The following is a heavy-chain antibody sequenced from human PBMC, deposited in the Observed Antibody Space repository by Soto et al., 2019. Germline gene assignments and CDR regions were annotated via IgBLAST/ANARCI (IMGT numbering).Heavy chain of an antibody. CDR2: IYKSATT. CDR1: GDSISSLDYF. J-gene: IGHJ5*01. Sequence: PSETLSLTCSVSGDSISSLDYFWAWIRQTPGQALEYIGYIYKSATTYYNPSFESRVAISVDTSKSQFCLNVTSVTAADTAGYFCARERYCLTSRCFPNWFDSWGQGALVTVSS. V-gene: IGHV4-30-4*01. CDR3: ARERYCLTSRCFPNWFDS. D-gene: IGHD2-2*01.